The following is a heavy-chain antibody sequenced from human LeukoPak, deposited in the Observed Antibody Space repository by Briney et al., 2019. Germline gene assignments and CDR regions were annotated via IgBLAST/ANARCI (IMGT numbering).Heavy chain of an antibody. D-gene: IGHD2-15*01. J-gene: IGHJ4*02. CDR3: ARVRTTVLYCSGGSCPFDY. CDR1: GYTFTGYY. Sequence: EASVKVSCKASGYTFTGYYMHWVRQAPGQGLEWMGRINPNSGGTNYAQKFQGRVTMTRDTSISTAYMELSRLRSDDTAVYYCARVRTTVLYCSGGSCPFDYWGQGTLVTVSS. V-gene: IGHV1-2*06. CDR2: INPNSGGT.